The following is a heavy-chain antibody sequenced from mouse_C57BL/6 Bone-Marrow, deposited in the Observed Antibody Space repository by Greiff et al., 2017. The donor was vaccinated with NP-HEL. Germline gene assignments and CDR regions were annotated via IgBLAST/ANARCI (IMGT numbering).Heavy chain of an antibody. CDR2: ISNLAYSI. Sequence: EVQLVESGGGLVQPGGSLKLSCAASGFTFSDYGMAWVRQAPRKGPEWVAFISNLAYSIYYADTVTGRFPISSENAKNTLYLEMSSLRSEDTAMYYCARPGYSNDYWGQGTSVTVSS. V-gene: IGHV5-15*01. D-gene: IGHD2-5*01. J-gene: IGHJ4*01. CDR1: GFTFSDYG. CDR3: ARPGYSNDY.